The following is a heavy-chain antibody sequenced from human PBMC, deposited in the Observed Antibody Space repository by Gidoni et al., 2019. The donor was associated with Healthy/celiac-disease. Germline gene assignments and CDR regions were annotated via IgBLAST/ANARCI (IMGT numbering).Heavy chain of an antibody. CDR3: ARGWKVGVPKRYCSGGSCYWFDP. D-gene: IGHD2-15*01. J-gene: IGHJ5*02. CDR1: GGSFSGYY. CDR2: INHSGST. Sequence: QVQLQQWGAGLLKPSETLSLTCAVYGGSFSGYYWSWIRQPPGKGLEWIGEINHSGSTNYNPSLKRRVTISVDTSKNQFSLKLSSVTAADTAVYYCARGWKVGVPKRYCSGGSCYWFDPWGQGTLVTVSS. V-gene: IGHV4-34*01.